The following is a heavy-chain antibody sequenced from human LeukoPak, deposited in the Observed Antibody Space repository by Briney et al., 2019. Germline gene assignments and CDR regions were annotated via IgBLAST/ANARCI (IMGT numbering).Heavy chain of an antibody. CDR1: GFTFSSYW. D-gene: IGHD3-10*01. V-gene: IGHV3-7*01. CDR3: AREPPLVGVIMFGTDY. CDR2: IKQNGREK. Sequence: GGSLRLSCAASGFTFSSYWMNWVRQAPGKGLEWVANIKQNGREKYYVDSVKGRFTISRDNAKNSLYLQMNSLRAEDTAVYYCAREPPLVGVIMFGTDYWGQGTLVTVSS. J-gene: IGHJ4*02.